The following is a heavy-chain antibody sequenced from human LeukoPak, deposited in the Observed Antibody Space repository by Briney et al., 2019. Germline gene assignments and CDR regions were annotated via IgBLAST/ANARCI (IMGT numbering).Heavy chain of an antibody. CDR3: ARVRSSDSSVLTRKRSYYFDY. CDR2: IYLGGSS. J-gene: IGHJ4*02. CDR1: GGSITSGDYY. D-gene: IGHD3-22*01. V-gene: IGHV4-61*02. Sequence: PSETLSLTCTVSGGSITSGDYYWSWLRQPAGKGLEWIGRIYLGGSSSYNPSLKSRVTMSVDTSKNQFSLKLSSVTAADTAVYYCARVRSSDSSVLTRKRSYYFDYWGQGTLVTVSS.